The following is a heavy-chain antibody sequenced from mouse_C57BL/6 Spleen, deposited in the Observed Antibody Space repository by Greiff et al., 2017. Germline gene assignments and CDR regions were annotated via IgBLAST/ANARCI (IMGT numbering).Heavy chain of an antibody. Sequence: QVQLQQPGAELVMPGASVKLSCKASGYTFTSYWMHWVKQRPGQGLEWIGEIDPSDSYTNYNQKFKGKSTVTVDKSSSTAYMQLSILTSEDSAVYYCSIITTVEARAMDYWGQGTSVTVSS. CDR3: SIITTVEARAMDY. CDR2: IDPSDSYT. D-gene: IGHD1-1*01. V-gene: IGHV1-69*01. J-gene: IGHJ4*01. CDR1: GYTFTSYW.